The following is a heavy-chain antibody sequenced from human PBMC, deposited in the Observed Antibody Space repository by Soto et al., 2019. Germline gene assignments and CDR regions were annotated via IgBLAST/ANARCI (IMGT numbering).Heavy chain of an antibody. V-gene: IGHV6-1*01. CDR1: GDSVSSNSAA. J-gene: IGHJ6*03. Sequence: SQTLSLTCAISGDSVSSNSAAWNWIRQSPSRGLEWLGRTYYRSKWYNDYAVSVKSRITINPDTSKNQFSLQLNSVTPEETAVYSCARDGNYDYYYHYYMDVWGKGTTVTVSS. CDR3: ARDGNYDYYYHYYMDV. D-gene: IGHD4-4*01. CDR2: TYYRSKWYN.